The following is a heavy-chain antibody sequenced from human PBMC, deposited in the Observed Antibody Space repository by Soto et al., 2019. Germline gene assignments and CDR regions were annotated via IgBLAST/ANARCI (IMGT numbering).Heavy chain of an antibody. Sequence: GGSLRLSCAASGFTFSSHAMSWVRQAPGKGLEWVSAISGSGGSTYYADSVKGRFTISRDNSKNTLYLQMNSLRAEDTAVYYCAKDLRYGGNSGYFDYWGQGTLVTVSS. J-gene: IGHJ4*02. D-gene: IGHD4-17*01. CDR2: ISGSGGST. CDR1: GFTFSSHA. CDR3: AKDLRYGGNSGYFDY. V-gene: IGHV3-23*01.